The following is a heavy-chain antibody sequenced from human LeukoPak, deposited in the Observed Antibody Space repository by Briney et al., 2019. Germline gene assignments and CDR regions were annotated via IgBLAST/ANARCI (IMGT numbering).Heavy chain of an antibody. V-gene: IGHV3-21*01. CDR1: GFTLSTYS. D-gene: IGHD3-22*01. CDR2: ISSTSSYI. Sequence: GGSLRLSCVASGFTLSTYSMNWVRQAPGKGLEWVSSISSTSSYIYYADSVKGRFTISRDNAKNSLYLQMNSLRAEDTAVYYCARPLDYYDSSGYYPPFDYWGQGTLVTVSS. CDR3: ARPLDYYDSSGYYPPFDY. J-gene: IGHJ4*02.